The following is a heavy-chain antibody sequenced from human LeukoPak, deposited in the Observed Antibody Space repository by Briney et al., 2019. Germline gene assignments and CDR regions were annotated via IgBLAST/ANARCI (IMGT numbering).Heavy chain of an antibody. Sequence: GGSLRLSCAASGFTLSSYNMKWVRQAPGKGLEWVSSISYRSSDIEYADSVKGRFTISRDNTKNTLYLQMNSLRAEDTAVYYCAIIPPPDIVVLPAGYFDYWGQGTLVTVSS. CDR2: ISYRSSDI. J-gene: IGHJ4*02. V-gene: IGHV3-21*01. CDR1: GFTLSSYN. CDR3: AIIPPPDIVVLPAGYFDY. D-gene: IGHD2-2*01.